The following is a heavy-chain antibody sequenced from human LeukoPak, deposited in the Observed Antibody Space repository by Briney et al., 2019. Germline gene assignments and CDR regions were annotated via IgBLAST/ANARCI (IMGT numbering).Heavy chain of an antibody. D-gene: IGHD3-10*01. V-gene: IGHV4-39*07. J-gene: IGHJ5*02. Sequence: SETLSLTCTVSGGSISSSSYYWGWIRQPPGKGLEWIGSIYYSGSTYYNPSLKSRVTISVDTSKNQFSLELSSVTAADTAVYYCARDVRLGFTMVRGVINGWFDPWGQGTLVTVSS. CDR2: IYYSGST. CDR3: ARDVRLGFTMVRGVINGWFDP. CDR1: GGSISSSSYY.